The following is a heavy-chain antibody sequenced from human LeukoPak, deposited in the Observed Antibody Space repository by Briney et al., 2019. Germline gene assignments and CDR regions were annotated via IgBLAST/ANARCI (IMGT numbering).Heavy chain of an antibody. V-gene: IGHV1-18*01. CDR3: AKEKEDTSSFDH. D-gene: IGHD2-15*01. CDR2: INTYNDKT. Sequence: GASVKVSCKTSGYTFTTFGVSWVRQGPGQGLEWMGWINTYNDKTNYARKFQGRVTMTTDTSTNTVYMELRSLRSDDTAMYYCAKEKEDTSSFDHWGQGTLVAVSS. J-gene: IGHJ4*02. CDR1: GYTFTTFG.